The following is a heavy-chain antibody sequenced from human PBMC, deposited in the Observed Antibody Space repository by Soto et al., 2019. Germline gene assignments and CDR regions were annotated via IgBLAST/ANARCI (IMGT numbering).Heavy chain of an antibody. CDR1: GGSVSSGSYY. CDR3: ARGRWLQTP. V-gene: IGHV4-61*01. Sequence: KPSETLSLTCTVSGGSVSSGSYYWSWIRQPPGKGLEWIGYIYYSGSTNYNPSLKSRVTISVDTSKNQFSLKLSSVTAADTAVYYCARGRWLQTPWGQGTLVTVSS. D-gene: IGHD5-12*01. J-gene: IGHJ4*02. CDR2: IYYSGST.